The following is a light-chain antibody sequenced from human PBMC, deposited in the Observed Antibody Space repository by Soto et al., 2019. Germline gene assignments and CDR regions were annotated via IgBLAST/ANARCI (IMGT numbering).Light chain of an antibody. V-gene: IGKV3-15*01. CDR1: QSVTSN. Sequence: EIVMTQSPATLSVPPGERATLSCRASQSVTSNLAWYQQKPGQAPRLLIYGASTRATGIPARFSGSGSGTEFTLTISSLQSEDFAVYYCQQYGMYTFGQGTKLEIK. CDR2: GAS. CDR3: QQYGMYT. J-gene: IGKJ2*01.